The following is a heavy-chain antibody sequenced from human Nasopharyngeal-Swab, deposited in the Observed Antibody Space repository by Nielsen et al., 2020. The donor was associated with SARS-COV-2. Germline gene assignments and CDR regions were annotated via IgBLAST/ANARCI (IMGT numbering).Heavy chain of an antibody. Sequence: GESLKISCEAPGFVFSNYGLTWVRQAPGKGLEWVSGIGGSGRPTSYAGSVKGRFTISRDNSKNTLYLEMNSLRVEDTAVYFCAKDQSWFPPFDTWGQGTLVTVSS. CDR1: GFVFSNYG. V-gene: IGHV3-23*01. D-gene: IGHD3-22*01. J-gene: IGHJ4*02. CDR2: IGGSGRPT. CDR3: AKDQSWFPPFDT.